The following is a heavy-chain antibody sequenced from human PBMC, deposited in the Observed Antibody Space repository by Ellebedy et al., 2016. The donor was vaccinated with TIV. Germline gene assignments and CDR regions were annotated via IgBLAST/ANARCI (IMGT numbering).Heavy chain of an antibody. J-gene: IGHJ4*02. Sequence: MPSETLSLTCTVPGGTISSYYWSWIRKPPGKGLEWIGYIYYSGITNYNPALKSRDTISVDTTKNQFSLKLSPVTAADTAVYYCARGVGTTGYWGQGTLVTVSS. CDR3: ARGVGTTGY. D-gene: IGHD1-1*01. CDR2: IYYSGIT. CDR1: GGTISSYY. V-gene: IGHV4-59*01.